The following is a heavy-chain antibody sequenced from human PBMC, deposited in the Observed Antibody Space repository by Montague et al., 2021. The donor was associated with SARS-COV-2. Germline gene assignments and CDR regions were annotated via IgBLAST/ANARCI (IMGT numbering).Heavy chain of an antibody. J-gene: IGHJ4*01. Sequence: SLRLSCAASRLPFNGYAMHWVRQAPGTGLEWLTFISHDESNHRYADSVKGRFTISRDNYKNTLYLQMDSLRPEDTAVYYCAREGYRSGSFYIDYWGQGTLVTVSS. V-gene: IGHV3-30*04. CDR3: AREGYRSGSFYIDY. CDR2: ISHDESNH. CDR1: RLPFNGYA. D-gene: IGHD1-26*01.